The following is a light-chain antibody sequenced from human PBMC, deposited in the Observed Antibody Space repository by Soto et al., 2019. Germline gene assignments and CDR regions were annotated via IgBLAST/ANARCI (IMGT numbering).Light chain of an antibody. CDR3: CSYAGGTTFSVV. CDR1: SSVVLSYNL. J-gene: IGLJ2*01. Sequence: QSVLTQPASVSGSPGQSITISCTGTSSVVLSYNLVSWYQQHPGKAPKLMIYEGSKRPSGVSNRFSGSKSGNTASLTISGLQAEDEADYYCCSYAGGTTFSVVFGGGTKVTVL. V-gene: IGLV2-23*01. CDR2: EGS.